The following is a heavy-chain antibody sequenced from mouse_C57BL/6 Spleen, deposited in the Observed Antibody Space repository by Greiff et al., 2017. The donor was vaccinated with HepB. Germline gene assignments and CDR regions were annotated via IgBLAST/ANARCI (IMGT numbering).Heavy chain of an antibody. CDR3: ARHEDRTVVEDWYFDV. Sequence: LVESGAELVKPGASVKLSCKASGYTFTEYTIHWVKQRSGQGLEWIGWFYPGSGSIKYNEKFKDKATLTADKSSSTVYMELSRLTSEDSAVYFCARHEDRTVVEDWYFDVWGTGTTVTVSS. CDR2: FYPGSGSI. V-gene: IGHV1-62-2*01. CDR1: GYTFTEYT. D-gene: IGHD1-1*01. J-gene: IGHJ1*03.